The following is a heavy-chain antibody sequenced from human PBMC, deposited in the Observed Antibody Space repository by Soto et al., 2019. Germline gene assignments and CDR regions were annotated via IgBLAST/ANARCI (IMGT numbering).Heavy chain of an antibody. V-gene: IGHV2-5*02. Sequence: QITLKESGPTLVKPTQTLTLTCTISGVSLSTEGVGVGWIRQPPGKALEWLAFVYWDDDKRYSPSLKSRLTITKDTSKNQVVLTMTNMDPVDTATYYCAHTRAGLDAFDIWGQGTMVTVSS. D-gene: IGHD6-13*01. CDR2: VYWDDDK. CDR3: AHTRAGLDAFDI. J-gene: IGHJ3*02. CDR1: GVSLSTEGVG.